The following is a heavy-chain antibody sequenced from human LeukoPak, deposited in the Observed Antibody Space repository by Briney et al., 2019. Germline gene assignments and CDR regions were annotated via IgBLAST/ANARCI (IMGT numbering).Heavy chain of an antibody. D-gene: IGHD4-23*01. J-gene: IGHJ5*02. Sequence: SETLSLTCTVSGGSISSSSYYWGWIRQPPGKGLEWIGSIYYSGYTYYNPSLKSRVTISVDTSKNQFSLNLTSVTAADTAVYYCARGNYGGNSWFDPWGQGTLVTVSS. V-gene: IGHV4-39*07. CDR1: GGSISSSSYY. CDR3: ARGNYGGNSWFDP. CDR2: IYYSGYT.